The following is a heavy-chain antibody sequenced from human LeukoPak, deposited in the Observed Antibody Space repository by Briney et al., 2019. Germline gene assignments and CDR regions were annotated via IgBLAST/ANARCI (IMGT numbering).Heavy chain of an antibody. J-gene: IGHJ6*02. D-gene: IGHD5-12*01. CDR3: VTFWVSKDSGWLRDGMDV. V-gene: IGHV3-7*01. CDR1: GFTVSTDW. CDR2: IDQDGSQE. Sequence: GGSLRLSCSASGFTVSTDWMSWVRQAPGKGLEWVANIDQDGSQEYYVDSMKGRFTISRDNAKNALYLQTNNLRADDTAVYYCVTFWVSKDSGWLRDGMDVWGQGTTVIVSS.